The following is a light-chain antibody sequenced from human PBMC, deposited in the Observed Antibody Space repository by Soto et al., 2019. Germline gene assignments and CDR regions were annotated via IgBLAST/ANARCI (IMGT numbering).Light chain of an antibody. V-gene: IGKV1-5*03. CDR1: QSNSRW. CDR3: QQYNGGPYT. CDR2: KAS. Sequence: DIQMTQSPSTLSASVGDRVIITCRASQSNSRWLAWYQQRPGTAPKLLIYKASTLGSGVPSRFSGSGSGTEFTLTIGSLQPEDFATYYCQQYNGGPYTFGQGTKLEI. J-gene: IGKJ2*01.